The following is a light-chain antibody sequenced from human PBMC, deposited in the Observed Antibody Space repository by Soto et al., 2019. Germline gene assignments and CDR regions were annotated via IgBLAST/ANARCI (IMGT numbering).Light chain of an antibody. CDR3: QNFDSAPQT. Sequence: DIQMTQSPSSLSASVGDRVTITCRASQGIRHYLAWYQQKPGKVPKLLIYEASNLQSGVPSRFRGGGSGTEFTLTISSLQPEDVATYDCQNFDSAPQTFGKGTKVEIK. J-gene: IGKJ1*01. CDR1: QGIRHY. CDR2: EAS. V-gene: IGKV1-27*01.